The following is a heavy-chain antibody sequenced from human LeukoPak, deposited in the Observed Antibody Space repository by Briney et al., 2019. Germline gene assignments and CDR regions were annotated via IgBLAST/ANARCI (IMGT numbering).Heavy chain of an antibody. CDR3: AKDHYDFWSGYSPLFDY. V-gene: IGHV3-23*01. CDR1: GFTFSSYG. D-gene: IGHD3-3*01. J-gene: IGHJ4*02. CDR2: ISGSGGST. Sequence: GGSLRLSCAASGFTFSSYGMSWVRQAPGKGLEWVSAISGSGGSTYYADSVKGRFTISRDNSKNTLYLQMNSLRAEDTAVYYCAKDHYDFWSGYSPLFDYWGQGTLVTVSS.